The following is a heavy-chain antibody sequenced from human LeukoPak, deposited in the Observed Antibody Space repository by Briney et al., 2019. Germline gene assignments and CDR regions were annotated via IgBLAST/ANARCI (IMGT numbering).Heavy chain of an antibody. J-gene: IGHJ4*02. V-gene: IGHV4-4*07. CDR1: GGSISSYY. D-gene: IGHD3-22*01. CDR3: ARGAYYYDSSGYYTYYFDY. Sequence: PSETLSLTCTVSGGSISSYYWSWIRQPAGKGLEWIGRIYTSGSTNYNPSLKSRVTISVDTSKNQFSLKLSSVTAADTAVYYCARGAYYYDSSGYYTYYFDYWGQGTLVTVSS. CDR2: IYTSGST.